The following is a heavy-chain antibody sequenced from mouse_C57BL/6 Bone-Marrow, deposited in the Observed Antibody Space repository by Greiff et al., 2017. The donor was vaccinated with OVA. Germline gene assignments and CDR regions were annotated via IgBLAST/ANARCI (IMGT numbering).Heavy chain of an antibody. CDR3: TTAYYGNYVFAY. V-gene: IGHV14-4*01. D-gene: IGHD2-10*01. J-gene: IGHJ3*01. CDR2: IDPENGDT. CDR1: GFNIKDDY. Sequence: DVLLVESGAELVRPGASVKLSCTASGFNIKDDYMHWVKQRPEQGLEWIGWIDPENGDTEYASKFQGKATITADTSSTTAYMQLISLTSEDTAVYYCTTAYYGNYVFAYWGQGTLVTVSA.